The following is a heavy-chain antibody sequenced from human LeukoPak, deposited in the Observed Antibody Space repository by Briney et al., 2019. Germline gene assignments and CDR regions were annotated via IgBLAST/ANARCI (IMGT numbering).Heavy chain of an antibody. D-gene: IGHD1-7*01. CDR1: GGTFSSYT. V-gene: IGHV1-69*04. CDR2: IIPILGIA. CDR3: ARERLELRGDYYYYYGMDV. J-gene: IGHJ6*02. Sequence: GSSVKVSCKASGGTFSSYTISWVRQAPGRGLEWMGRIIPILGIANYAQKFQGRVTITADKSTSTAYMELSSLRSEDTAVYYCARERLELRGDYYYYYGMDVWGQGTTVTVSS.